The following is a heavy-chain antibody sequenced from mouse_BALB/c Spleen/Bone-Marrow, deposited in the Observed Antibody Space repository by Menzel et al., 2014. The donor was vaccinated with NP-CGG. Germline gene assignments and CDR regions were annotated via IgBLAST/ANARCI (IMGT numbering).Heavy chain of an antibody. CDR3: ARPLGYYFDY. Sequence: QVQLQQSGPELVKPGASVKISCKASGYAFSSSWMNWVKQRPGQGLEWIGRIYPGDGDTNYNGKFKGKATLTADKSSSTAYMQLSSLTSVDSAVYFCARPLGYYFDYWGQGTTLTVSS. V-gene: IGHV1-82*01. CDR2: IYPGDGDT. D-gene: IGHD1-2*01. J-gene: IGHJ2*01. CDR1: GYAFSSSW.